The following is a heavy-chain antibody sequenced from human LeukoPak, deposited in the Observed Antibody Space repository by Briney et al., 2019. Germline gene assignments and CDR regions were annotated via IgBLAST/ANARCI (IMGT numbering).Heavy chain of an antibody. J-gene: IGHJ5*02. D-gene: IGHD3-16*02. CDR2: INHSGST. CDR1: GGSFSGYY. Sequence: SETLSLTCAVYGGSFSGYYWSWIRQPPGKGLEWIGEINHSGSTKYNPSLKSRVTISVDTSKNQFSLKLSSVTAADTAVYYCARGQYYDYVWGSYRYNWFDPWGQGTLVTVSS. CDR3: ARGQYYDYVWGSYRYNWFDP. V-gene: IGHV4-34*01.